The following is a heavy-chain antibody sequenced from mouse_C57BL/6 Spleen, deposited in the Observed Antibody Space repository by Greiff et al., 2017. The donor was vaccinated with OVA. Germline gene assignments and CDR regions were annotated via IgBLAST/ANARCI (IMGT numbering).Heavy chain of an antibody. CDR3: ARSRDYDGYYYAMDY. CDR2: INPGSGGT. Sequence: VQGVESGAELVRPGTSVKVSCKASGYAFTNYLIEWVKQRPGQGLEWIGVINPGSGGTNYNEKFKGKATLTADKSSSTAYMQLSRLTSEDSAVYFCARSRDYDGYYYAMDYWGQGTSVTVSS. D-gene: IGHD2-4*01. CDR1: GYAFTNYL. J-gene: IGHJ4*01. V-gene: IGHV1-54*01.